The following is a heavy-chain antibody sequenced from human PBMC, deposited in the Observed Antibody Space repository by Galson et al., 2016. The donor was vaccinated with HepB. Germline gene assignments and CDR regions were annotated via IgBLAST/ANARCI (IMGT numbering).Heavy chain of an antibody. J-gene: IGHJ6*02. CDR2: ISGSGGST. CDR1: GFTFSTYA. CDR3: AKGAYYGSSILYGMDV. Sequence: SLRLSCAASGFTFSTYAMSWVRQAPGKGLEWVSGISGSGGSTYYADSVKGRFTISRDNSKNTLYLQMNSQRAADTAVYYCAKGAYYGSSILYGMDVWGQGTTVTVSS. V-gene: IGHV3-23*01. D-gene: IGHD3-10*01.